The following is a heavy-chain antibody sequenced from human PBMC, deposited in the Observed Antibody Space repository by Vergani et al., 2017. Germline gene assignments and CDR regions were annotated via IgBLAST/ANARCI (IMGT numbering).Heavy chain of an antibody. CDR3: ARETLPCSRTSCYRALDAFDI. V-gene: IGHV1-69*01. D-gene: IGHD2-2*02. CDR2: IIPIFGTA. CDR1: GGTFSSYA. J-gene: IGHJ3*02. Sequence: QVQLVQSGAEVKKPGSSVKVSCKASGGTFSSYAISWVRQAPGQGLEWMGGIIPIFGTANYAQKFQGRVTITADESTSTAYMELSSLRSEDTAVYYCARETLPCSRTSCYRALDAFDIWGQGTMVTVSS.